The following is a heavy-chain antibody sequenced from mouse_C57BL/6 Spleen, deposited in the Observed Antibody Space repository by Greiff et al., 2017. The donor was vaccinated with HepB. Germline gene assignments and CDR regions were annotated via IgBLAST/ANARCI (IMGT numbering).Heavy chain of an antibody. CDR2: IYPGDGDT. CDR3: ARTRYGNYYFDD. D-gene: IGHD2-1*01. Sequence: QVQLQQSGAELVKPGASVKISCKASGYAFSSYWMNWVKQRPGKGLEWIGQIYPGDGDTNYNGKFKGKATLTADKSSSTAYMQLSSLTSEDSAVYFCARTRYGNYYFDDWGQGTTLTVSS. V-gene: IGHV1-80*01. CDR1: GYAFSSYW. J-gene: IGHJ2*01.